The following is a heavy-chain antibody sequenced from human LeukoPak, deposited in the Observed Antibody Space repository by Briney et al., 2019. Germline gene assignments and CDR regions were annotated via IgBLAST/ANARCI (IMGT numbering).Heavy chain of an antibody. Sequence: SETQSLTCTVSGGSMTGGGFYWTWIRQPPGQGLEWIGYIYQSGTAYYNTYLRSRVTISADWSKNQFSLDFTSVSAADTAVYYCAREPHAYSKYVPRGNYWGQGTLVTVSS. CDR2: IYQSGTA. CDR3: AREPHAYSKYVPRGNY. D-gene: IGHD2-15*01. J-gene: IGHJ4*02. CDR1: GGSMTGGGFY. V-gene: IGHV4-30-2*01.